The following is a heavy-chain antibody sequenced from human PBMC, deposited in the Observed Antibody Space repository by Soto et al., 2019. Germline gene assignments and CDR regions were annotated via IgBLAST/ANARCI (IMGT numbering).Heavy chain of an antibody. CDR2: VSGDGGST. J-gene: IGHJ4*02. V-gene: IGHV3-23*01. D-gene: IGHD3-22*01. CDR3: AKDTDSSGYCPKFDY. CDR1: GFTFSSYA. Sequence: GGSLRLSCAVSGFTFSSYAMSWVRQAPGKGLEWVSAVSGDGGSTYYADFVEGRFTISRDNSKSTLYLQMNSLRAEDTAVYYCAKDTDSSGYCPKFDYWGQGTLVTVSS.